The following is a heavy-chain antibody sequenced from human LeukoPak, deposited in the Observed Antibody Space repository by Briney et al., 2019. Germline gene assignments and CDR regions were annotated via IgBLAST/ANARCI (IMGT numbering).Heavy chain of an antibody. CDR2: IYSGGDT. CDR3: ATGTIYGAGLFDY. CDR1: GFTVSSNY. J-gene: IGHJ4*02. Sequence: GGSLRLSCAASGFTVSSNYMSWVRQAPGKALEWVSVIYSGGDTYYADSVKGRFTISRDNSKNTLYLQMDSLRADDTSIYYCATGTIYGAGLFDYWGQGTLVTVSP. D-gene: IGHD3-10*01. V-gene: IGHV3-53*01.